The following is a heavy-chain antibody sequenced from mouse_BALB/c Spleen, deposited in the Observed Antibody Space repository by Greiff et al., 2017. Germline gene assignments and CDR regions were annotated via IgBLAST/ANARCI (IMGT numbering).Heavy chain of an antibody. V-gene: IGHV1S81*02. CDR3: ARWGKSYDGPWFAY. D-gene: IGHD2-3*01. CDR1: GYTFTSYW. Sequence: QVQLQQPGAELVKPGASVKLSCKASGYTFTSYWMHWVKQRPGQGLEWIGEINPSNGRTNYNEKFKSKATLTVDKSSSTAYMQLSSLTSEDSAVYYCARWGKSYDGPWFAYWGQGTLVTVSA. J-gene: IGHJ3*01. CDR2: INPSNGRT.